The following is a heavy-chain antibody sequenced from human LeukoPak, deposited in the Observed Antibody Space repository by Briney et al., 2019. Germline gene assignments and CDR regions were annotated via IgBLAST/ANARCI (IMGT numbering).Heavy chain of an antibody. Sequence: ASVKVSCKASGYTFTSCCMHWVRQAPGQGLEWVGIINPSGGSTSYAQKCQGRVTMTRDRATSTVYMELSSLRSEDTAVYYCAREDSRRWYVFDYWGQGTLVTVSS. J-gene: IGHJ4*02. D-gene: IGHD6-19*01. CDR3: AREDSRRWYVFDY. CDR1: GYTFTSCC. CDR2: INPSGGST. V-gene: IGHV1-46*01.